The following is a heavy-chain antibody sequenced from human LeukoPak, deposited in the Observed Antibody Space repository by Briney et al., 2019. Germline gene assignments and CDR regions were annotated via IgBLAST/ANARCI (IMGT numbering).Heavy chain of an antibody. D-gene: IGHD6-19*01. Sequence: GGSLRLSCAASGFTFSSYAMSWVRQAPGKGLEWVSAISGSGGSTYYADSVKGRFTISRDNSKNTLYLQMNSLRAEDTAVYYCARDSGSSGRYGFDYWGQGTLVTVSS. J-gene: IGHJ4*02. CDR3: ARDSGSSGRYGFDY. CDR2: ISGSGGST. CDR1: GFTFSSYA. V-gene: IGHV3-23*01.